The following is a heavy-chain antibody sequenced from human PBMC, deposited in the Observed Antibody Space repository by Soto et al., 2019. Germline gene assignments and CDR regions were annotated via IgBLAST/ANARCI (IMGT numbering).Heavy chain of an antibody. Sequence: QVQLQESGPGLVKPSGTLSLTCAVSGGSISTSNWWSWVRQPPGKRLEWIGEVYRTGSTNYNPSLESRVIVSVDKSKNQFSLKLTSVTAADTAVYYCARARATIAAAAFFDCWGQGTLVTVSS. V-gene: IGHV4-4*02. D-gene: IGHD6-13*01. CDR3: ARARATIAAAAFFDC. CDR1: GGSISTSNW. CDR2: VYRTGST. J-gene: IGHJ4*02.